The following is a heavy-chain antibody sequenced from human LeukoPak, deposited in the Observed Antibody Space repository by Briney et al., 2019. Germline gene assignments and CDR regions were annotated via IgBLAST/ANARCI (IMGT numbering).Heavy chain of an antibody. J-gene: IGHJ5*02. Sequence: ASVKVSCKASGYTFTAYYIHWVRQAPGQGLEWVGWVKPNSGGTNCAQKFQGSVTMTRDTSISTAYMELGSLISDDTAVYYCARGDILTGSHDWFDPWGQGTLVTVSS. CDR1: GYTFTAYY. V-gene: IGHV1-2*02. CDR3: ARGDILTGSHDWFDP. CDR2: VKPNSGGT. D-gene: IGHD3-9*01.